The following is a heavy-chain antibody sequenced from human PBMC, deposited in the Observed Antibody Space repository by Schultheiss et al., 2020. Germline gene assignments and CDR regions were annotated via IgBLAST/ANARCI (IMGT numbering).Heavy chain of an antibody. D-gene: IGHD5-12*01. V-gene: IGHV4-39*07. CDR1: GASVRDSNYF. CDR2: INHSGST. Sequence: SETLSLTCIVSGASVRDSNYFWGWIRQSPGKGLEWIGEINHSGSTNYNPSLKSRVTISVDTSKKQFFLELSSVTAADTAVYYCARALYSGYDLYYFDYWGQGTLVTVSS. J-gene: IGHJ4*02. CDR3: ARALYSGYDLYYFDY.